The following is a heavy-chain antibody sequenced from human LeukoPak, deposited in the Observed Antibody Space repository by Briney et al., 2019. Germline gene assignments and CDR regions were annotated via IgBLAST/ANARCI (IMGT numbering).Heavy chain of an antibody. J-gene: IGHJ4*02. CDR3: ARSGAYKSPPAY. Sequence: SETLSLTCTVSGGSLSSYYWSWIRQPPGKEREWIGYIYYSGSTNYNPSLKSRVTISQDTSKNQCSLKLSSVTAADTAVYYCARSGAYKSPPAYWGQGSLVTVSS. D-gene: IGHD4-17*01. CDR1: GGSLSSYY. CDR2: IYYSGST. V-gene: IGHV4-59*01.